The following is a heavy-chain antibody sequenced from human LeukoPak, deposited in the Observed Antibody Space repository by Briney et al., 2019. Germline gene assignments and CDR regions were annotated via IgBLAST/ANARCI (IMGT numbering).Heavy chain of an antibody. CDR2: INPNSGGT. V-gene: IGHV1-2*02. Sequence: ASLKVSFTGSGDTFTVYYMDGGGQAPGQGGEGVGGINPNSGGTNYAQKFQGRVTMTRDTSISTAYMELSRLRSDDTAVYYCARDRSSGWFPLNWFDPWGQGTLVTVSS. CDR3: ARDRSSGWFPLNWFDP. CDR1: GDTFTVYY. D-gene: IGHD6-19*01. J-gene: IGHJ5*02.